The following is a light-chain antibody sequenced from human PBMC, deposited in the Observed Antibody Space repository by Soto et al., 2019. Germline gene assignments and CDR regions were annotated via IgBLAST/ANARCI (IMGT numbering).Light chain of an antibody. J-gene: IGKJ1*01. V-gene: IGKV1-39*01. CDR3: HQSYDNPGT. CDR1: QTVNNY. Sequence: DIQMTQSPSSLSASVGDRITITCRASQTVNNYLNGYQHKPGQAQKPLIYAASRLHSGVPSRFSGSGSGTHFTLTISSVQPDDFASYFCHQSYDNPGTFGQGTKVDFK. CDR2: AAS.